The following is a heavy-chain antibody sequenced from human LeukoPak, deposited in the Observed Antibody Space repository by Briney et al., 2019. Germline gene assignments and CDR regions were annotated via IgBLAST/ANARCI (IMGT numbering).Heavy chain of an antibody. J-gene: IGHJ4*02. D-gene: IGHD3-10*01. Sequence: PGGSLRLSCSASGFTFSDYAMRWVRQAPGKGLEWVSAISGSGGSTYYADSVKGRFTISRDNSKNTLYLQMNSLRAEDTAVYYCAKDLYGSGSYYPDYWGQGTLVTVSS. CDR3: AKDLYGSGSYYPDY. V-gene: IGHV3-23*01. CDR2: ISGSGGST. CDR1: GFTFSDYA.